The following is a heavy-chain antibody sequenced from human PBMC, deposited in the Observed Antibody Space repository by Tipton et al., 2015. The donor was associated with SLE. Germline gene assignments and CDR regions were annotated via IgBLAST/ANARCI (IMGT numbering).Heavy chain of an antibody. CDR3: ARGGRDGFNFAY. J-gene: IGHJ4*02. Sequence: TLSLTCTVSGGSISTFHYWSWIRQPPGERLEWIGYIYFGSTSYNPSLKSRVTISEDTAKNQFSLKLSSVTAADTAVYYCARGGRDGFNFAYWGQGILVTVSS. CDR1: GGSISTFHY. V-gene: IGHV4-59*12. D-gene: IGHD5-24*01. CDR2: IYFGST.